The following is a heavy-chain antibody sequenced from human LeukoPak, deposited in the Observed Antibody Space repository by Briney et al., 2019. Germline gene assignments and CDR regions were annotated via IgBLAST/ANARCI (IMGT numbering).Heavy chain of an antibody. CDR1: GGSISSYY. V-gene: IGHV4-59*01. J-gene: IGHJ3*02. CDR2: IYYSGST. D-gene: IGHD1-14*01. Sequence: SETLSLTCTVSGGSISSYYWSWIRQPPGKGLEWIGYIYYSGSTNYNPSLKSRVTISLDTSKNQFSLKLSSVSAADTAVYYCARDEGNLHRTTYAFNIWGQGTMVTVSS. CDR3: ARDEGNLHRTTYAFNI.